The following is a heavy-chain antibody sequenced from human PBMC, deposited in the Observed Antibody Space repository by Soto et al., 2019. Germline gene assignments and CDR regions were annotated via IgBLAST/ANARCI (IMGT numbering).Heavy chain of an antibody. J-gene: IGHJ3*02. CDR1: GFIVSSYY. CDR2: IYSGGST. V-gene: IGHV3-53*01. D-gene: IGHD3-22*01. Sequence: GGSLRLSCAASGFIVSSYYMSWVRQAPGKGLEWVSIIYSGGSTNYADSVKGRFSISRDNSKNTLYLQMNSLRAEDTAVYYCAKDSSGYYPGNALDIWGQGTMVTVSS. CDR3: AKDSSGYYPGNALDI.